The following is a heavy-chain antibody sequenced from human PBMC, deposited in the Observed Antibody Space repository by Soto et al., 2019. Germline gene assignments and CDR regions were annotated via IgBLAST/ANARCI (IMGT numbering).Heavy chain of an antibody. J-gene: IGHJ6*02. CDR1: GFTFSNYA. Sequence: PGGSLRLSCAASAASGFTFSNYAMSWVRQAPGKGLEWVSGLSGTGSSTYYADSVYGRFMISRDNSKNTLYLQMNSLRPEDTAVYYCAKEAEMSVGYGMDVWGQGTTVTVSS. CDR2: LSGTGSST. V-gene: IGHV3-23*01. D-gene: IGHD3-10*01. CDR3: AKEAEMSVGYGMDV.